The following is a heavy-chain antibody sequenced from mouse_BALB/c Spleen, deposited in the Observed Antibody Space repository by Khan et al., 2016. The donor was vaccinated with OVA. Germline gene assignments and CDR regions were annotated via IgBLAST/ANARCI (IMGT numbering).Heavy chain of an antibody. CDR1: GYTFTTYT. CDR2: INPSNGYT. CDR3: AREGAYYRSDGWFSY. J-gene: IGHJ3*01. Sequence: QMQLEESGAELARPGASVMMSCKASGYTFTTYTMHWVKQRPGQGLEWIGYINPSNGYTNYNQKFKDKSTLTADKSSSTAYMQLSSLTSDYSAVYYCAREGAYYRSDGWFSYWGQGTLVTVSA. V-gene: IGHV1-4*01. D-gene: IGHD2-14*01.